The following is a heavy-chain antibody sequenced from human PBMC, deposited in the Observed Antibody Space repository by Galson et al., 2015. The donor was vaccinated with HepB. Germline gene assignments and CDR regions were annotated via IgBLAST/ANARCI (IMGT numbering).Heavy chain of an antibody. V-gene: IGHV1-8*01. D-gene: IGHD1-26*01. CDR3: ARAVRNQLLSEY. Sequence: SVKVSCKASGYTFTSYDVTWVRQAPGQGLEWMGWMNPKSTNTGDARKFQGRVTMTGDTSMDTAYMELSSLTSEDTAVYYCARAVRNQLLSEYWGQGTLVTVSS. CDR2: MNPKSTNT. J-gene: IGHJ4*02. CDR1: GYTFTSYD.